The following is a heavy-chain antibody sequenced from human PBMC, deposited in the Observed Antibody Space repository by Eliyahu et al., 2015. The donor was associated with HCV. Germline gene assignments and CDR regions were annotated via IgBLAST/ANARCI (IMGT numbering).Heavy chain of an antibody. J-gene: IGHJ4*02. Sequence: QVQLQESGPGLVKPSETLSLTCXVSGGSVSXGSYYWSWIRQPPGKGLEWIGYIYYSGSTNYNPSLKSRVTISVDTSKNQFSLKLSSVTAADTAVYYCARVYYDILTGYYGEFDYWGQGTLVTVSS. CDR1: GGSVSXGSYY. V-gene: IGHV4-61*01. D-gene: IGHD3-9*01. CDR3: ARVYYDILTGYYGEFDY. CDR2: IYYSGST.